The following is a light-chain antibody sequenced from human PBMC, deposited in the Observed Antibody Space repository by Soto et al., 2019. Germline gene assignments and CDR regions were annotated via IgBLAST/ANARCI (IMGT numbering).Light chain of an antibody. V-gene: IGLV2-8*01. CDR3: SSYTTSTSFIL. Sequence: QSVLTQPPSASGSPGQSVTISCTGTSSDIGGYNYVSWYQQHPGKAPKLIIYEVSKRPSGVPDRFSGSKSGNTASLTVSGLQAEDEADYYCSSYTTSTSFILFGGGTKVTVL. CDR1: SSDIGGYNY. CDR2: EVS. J-gene: IGLJ2*01.